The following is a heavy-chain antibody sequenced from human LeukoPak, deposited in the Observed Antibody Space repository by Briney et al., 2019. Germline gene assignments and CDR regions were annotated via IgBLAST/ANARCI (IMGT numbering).Heavy chain of an antibody. D-gene: IGHD3-9*01. J-gene: IGHJ4*02. V-gene: IGHV4-34*01. CDR1: GGSFSGYY. Sequence: PSETLSLTCAAYGGSFSGYYWRWIRQPPGKGLEWIGEINHSGSTNYNPSLKSRVTISVDTSKNQFSLKLSSVTAADTAVYYCAREEFDILTGYYQYWGQGTLVTVSS. CDR3: AREEFDILTGYYQY. CDR2: INHSGST.